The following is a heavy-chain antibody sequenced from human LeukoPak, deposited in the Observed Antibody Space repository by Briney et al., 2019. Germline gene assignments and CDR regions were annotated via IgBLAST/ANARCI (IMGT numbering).Heavy chain of an antibody. Sequence: GGSLRLSCAASGFTLSSYSMNWVRQAPGKGLEWVSSISSSSSYIYYADSVKGRFTISRDNAKNSLYLQMNSLRAEDTAVYYCARDEVVAATFDYWGQGTLVTVSS. CDR1: GFTLSSYS. CDR2: ISSSSSYI. V-gene: IGHV3-21*01. CDR3: ARDEVVAATFDY. J-gene: IGHJ4*02. D-gene: IGHD2-15*01.